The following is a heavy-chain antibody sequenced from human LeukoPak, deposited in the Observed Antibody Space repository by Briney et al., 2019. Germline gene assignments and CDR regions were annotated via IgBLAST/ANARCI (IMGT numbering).Heavy chain of an antibody. CDR2: ISGSGGST. V-gene: IGHV3-23*01. CDR1: GFTFSSCA. Sequence: GGSLRLSCAASGFTFSSCAMSWVRQAPGKGLEWVSAISGSGGSTYYADSVKGRFTISRDNSKNTLYLQMNSLRAKDTAVYYCARLSRRALNYYGMDVWGQGTTVTVSS. J-gene: IGHJ6*02. D-gene: IGHD3-3*02. CDR3: ARLSRRALNYYGMDV.